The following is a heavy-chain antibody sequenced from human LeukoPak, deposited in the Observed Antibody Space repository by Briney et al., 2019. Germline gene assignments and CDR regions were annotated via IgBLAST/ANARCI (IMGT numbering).Heavy chain of an antibody. CDR3: VRHVSALHWTYFDY. CDR2: IYPLDFQT. D-gene: IGHD3/OR15-3a*01. Sequence: GESLKISCHISGYIFTYNWIGWVRQMPGKGPELVALIYPLDFQTVYSPSFQGQVTISADTSIRTAYLQWSSLKASDSAIYYCVRHVSALHWTYFDYWGQGTLVTVSS. CDR1: GYIFTYNW. J-gene: IGHJ4*02. V-gene: IGHV5-51*01.